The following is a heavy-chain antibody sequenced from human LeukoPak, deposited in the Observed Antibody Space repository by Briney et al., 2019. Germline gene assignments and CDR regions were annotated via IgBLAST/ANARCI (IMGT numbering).Heavy chain of an antibody. CDR3: ARSASGKYYYGSGSYYNWGGPED. CDR1: GFTFSSNY. CDR2: IYSGGST. V-gene: IGHV3-53*01. J-gene: IGHJ1*01. Sequence: PGGSLRLSCAASGFTFSSNYMSWVRQAPGKGLEWVSLIYSGGSTYYADSVKGRFTISRDNAKNSLYLQMNSLRAEDTAVYYCARSASGKYYYGSGSYYNWGGPEDWGQGTLVTVSS. D-gene: IGHD3-10*01.